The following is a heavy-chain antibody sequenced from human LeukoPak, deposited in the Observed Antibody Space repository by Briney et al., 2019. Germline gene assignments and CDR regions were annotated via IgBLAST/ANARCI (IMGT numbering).Heavy chain of an antibody. CDR3: ARHPGLGSGSYQFDY. Sequence: SETLSLTCTVSGGSISSSSYYWGWIRQPPGKGLDWIGSIYYSGSTYYNPSLKSRDTISVDTSKNQFSLKLSSVTAADTAVYYCARHPGLGSGSYQFDYWGQGTLVTVSS. V-gene: IGHV4-39*01. D-gene: IGHD3-10*01. CDR1: GGSISSSSYY. CDR2: IYYSGST. J-gene: IGHJ4*02.